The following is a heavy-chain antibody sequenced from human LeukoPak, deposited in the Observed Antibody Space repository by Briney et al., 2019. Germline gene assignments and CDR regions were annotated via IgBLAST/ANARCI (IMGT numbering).Heavy chain of an antibody. V-gene: IGHV1-2*02. CDR3: ARTITIAPPGYYYGMDV. J-gene: IGHJ6*02. Sequence: ASVKVSCTASGYTFTGYYMHWVRQAPGQGLEWMGWINPNSGGTNYAQKFQGRVTMTRDTSISTAYMELSRLRSDDTAVYYCARTITIAPPGYYYGMDVWGQGTTVTVSS. CDR2: INPNSGGT. CDR1: GYTFTGYY. D-gene: IGHD3-9*01.